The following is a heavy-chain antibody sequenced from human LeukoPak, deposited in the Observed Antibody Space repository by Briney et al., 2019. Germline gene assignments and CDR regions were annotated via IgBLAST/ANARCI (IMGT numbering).Heavy chain of an antibody. CDR2: IYYSGII. CDR3: ARLGVAGTSWFDP. D-gene: IGHD6-19*01. Sequence: SETLSLTCTVSGASISSYYWSRIRQPPGKGLEWIGYIYYSGIINYNPSLKSRVTMSVDTSKNQFSLKLSSVTAADTAVYYCARLGVAGTSWFDPWGQGTLVTVSS. J-gene: IGHJ5*02. V-gene: IGHV4-59*08. CDR1: GASISSYY.